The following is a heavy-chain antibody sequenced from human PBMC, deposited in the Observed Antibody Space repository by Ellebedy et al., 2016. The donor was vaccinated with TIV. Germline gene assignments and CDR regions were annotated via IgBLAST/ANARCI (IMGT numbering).Heavy chain of an antibody. D-gene: IGHD3-22*01. CDR1: GFTFSSYG. CDR3: ARDLIPMIVGLTGPHYGMDV. Sequence: PGGSLRLSCAASGFTFSSYGMHWVRQAPGKGLDWVAVIWYDGSNKYYADSVTGRFTISRDNSKNTLYLQMNSLRAEDTAVYSCARDLIPMIVGLTGPHYGMDVWGQGTTVTVSS. CDR2: IWYDGSNK. V-gene: IGHV3-33*08. J-gene: IGHJ6*02.